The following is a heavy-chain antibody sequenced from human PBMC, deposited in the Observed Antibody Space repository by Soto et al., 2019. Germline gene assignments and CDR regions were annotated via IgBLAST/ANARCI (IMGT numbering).Heavy chain of an antibody. CDR1: GDSVSSNSAA. J-gene: IGHJ5*02. V-gene: IGHV6-1*01. D-gene: IGHD6-13*01. CDR2: TYYRSKWYN. Sequence: SQTLSLNCDISGDSVSSNSAAWTWIRQSPSRGLEWLGRTYYRSKWYNDYAVSVRGRITINPDTSKNQFSLQLKSVTADDTAVYCCARGGAAGRGDWLDPWGQGTQVTVSS. CDR3: ARGGAAGRGDWLDP.